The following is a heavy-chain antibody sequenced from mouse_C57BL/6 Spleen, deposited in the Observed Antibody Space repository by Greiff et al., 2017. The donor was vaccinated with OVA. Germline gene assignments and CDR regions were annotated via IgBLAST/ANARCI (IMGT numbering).Heavy chain of an antibody. D-gene: IGHD1-1*01. CDR3: ASGENYYGSSSFAY. CDR1: GYTFTSYW. V-gene: IGHV1-69*01. CDR2: IDPSDSYT. J-gene: IGHJ3*01. Sequence: VQLQQPGAELVMPGASVKLSCKASGYTFTSYWMHWVKQRPGQGLEWIGEIDPSDSYTNYNQKFKGKSTLTVDKSSSTAYMQLSSLTSEDSAVYYCASGENYYGSSSFAYWGQGTLVTVSA.